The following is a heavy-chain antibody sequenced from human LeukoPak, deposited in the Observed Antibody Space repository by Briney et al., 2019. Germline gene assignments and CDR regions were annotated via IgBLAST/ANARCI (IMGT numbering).Heavy chain of an antibody. V-gene: IGHV3-7*01. D-gene: IGHD3-3*01. J-gene: IGHJ4*02. CDR1: GFTFSGYW. CDR3: ATDRGWRTSGYYLYYFEY. Sequence: PGGSLRLSCVASGFTFSGYWMHWVRQAPGKGLEWVASIKHDGSEKYYVDSVRGRFTISRDNTMNSLYLQMSSLRAEDTAVYYCATDRGWRTSGYYLYYFEYWGQGTLVTYSS. CDR2: IKHDGSEK.